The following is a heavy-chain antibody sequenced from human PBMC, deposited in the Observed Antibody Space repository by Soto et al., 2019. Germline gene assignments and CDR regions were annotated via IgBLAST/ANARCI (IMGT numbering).Heavy chain of an antibody. CDR1: GVTVSYYP. CDR3: ARYARPIEGLQPFAY. J-gene: IGHJ4*02. CDR2: IIPMFGTP. D-gene: IGHD3-3*01. Sequence: QVQLVQSGAEVKEPGSSVKVSCTASGVTVSYYPISWVRQATGQGLEWMGGIIPMFGTPNYALKFQGRATITAEESTSTAYMELSSLRDDDKAVHYCARYARPIEGLQPFAYWGQGAVVTVPS. V-gene: IGHV1-69*01.